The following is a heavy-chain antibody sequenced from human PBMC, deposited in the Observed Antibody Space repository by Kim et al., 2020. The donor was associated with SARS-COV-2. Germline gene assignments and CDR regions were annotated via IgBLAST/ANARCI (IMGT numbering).Heavy chain of an antibody. CDR2: IYYSGST. J-gene: IGHJ3*02. D-gene: IGHD2-15*01. Sequence: SETLSLTCTVSGGSISSYYWSWIRQPPGKGLEWIGYIYYSGSTNYNPSLKSRVTISVDTSKNQFSLKLSSVTAADTAVYYCARANTNLLLRGAFDIWGQG. CDR1: GGSISSYY. V-gene: IGHV4-59*01. CDR3: ARANTNLLLRGAFDI.